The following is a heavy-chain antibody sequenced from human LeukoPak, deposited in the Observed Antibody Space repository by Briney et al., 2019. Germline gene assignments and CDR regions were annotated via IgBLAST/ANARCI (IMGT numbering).Heavy chain of an antibody. CDR3: ARGRLEYSSSSRYYYYMDV. CDR1: GGSISSGSYY. CDR2: IYTSGST. J-gene: IGHJ6*03. Sequence: SQTLSLTCTVSGGSISSGSYYWSWIRQPAGKGLEWIGRIYTSGSTNYNPSLKSRVTISVDTSKNQFSLKLSSVTAADTAVCYCARGRLEYSSSSRYYYYMDVWGKGTTVTVSS. V-gene: IGHV4-61*02. D-gene: IGHD6-6*01.